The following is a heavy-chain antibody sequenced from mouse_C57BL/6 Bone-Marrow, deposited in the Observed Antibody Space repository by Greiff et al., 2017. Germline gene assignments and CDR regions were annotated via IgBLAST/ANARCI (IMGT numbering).Heavy chain of an antibody. Sequence: QVQLQQPGAELVKPVASVKLSCKASGYTFTSYWMHWVKQRPGQGLEWIGMIHPNSGSTNYNEKFKSKATLTVDKSSSTAYMQLSSLTSEDSAVYYCARGITTVVATKAWFAYWGQGTLVTVSA. CDR1: GYTFTSYW. D-gene: IGHD1-1*01. J-gene: IGHJ3*01. CDR2: IHPNSGST. V-gene: IGHV1-64*01. CDR3: ARGITTVVATKAWFAY.